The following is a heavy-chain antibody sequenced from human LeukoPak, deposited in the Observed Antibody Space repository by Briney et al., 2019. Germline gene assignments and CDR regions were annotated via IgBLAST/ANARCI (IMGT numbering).Heavy chain of an antibody. D-gene: IGHD6-19*01. Sequence: PGGSLRLSCSASGFNFGTHAMHWVRQAPGKWLEWVAMIWRGGNYKFYADSVKGRFTISRDDSRSDLSLQMDSLRVEDTALYHCVIDPPDSGWAFWSWGLGALVTVSS. CDR2: IWRGGNYK. CDR1: GFNFGTHA. J-gene: IGHJ5*02. CDR3: VIDPPDSGWAFWS. V-gene: IGHV3-33*01.